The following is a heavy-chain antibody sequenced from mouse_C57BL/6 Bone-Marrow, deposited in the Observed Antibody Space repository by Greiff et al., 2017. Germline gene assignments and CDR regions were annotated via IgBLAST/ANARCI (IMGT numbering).Heavy chain of an antibody. CDR3: AIDDYDEEAWFAY. V-gene: IGHV1-54*01. CDR2: INPGSGGT. J-gene: IGHJ3*01. CDR1: GYAFTNYL. D-gene: IGHD2-4*01. Sequence: VHLVESGAELVRPGTSVKVSCKASGYAFTNYLIEWVKQRPGQGLEWIGVINPGSGGTNYNEKFKGKATLTADKSSSTAYMQLSSLTSEDSAVYFCAIDDYDEEAWFAYWGQGTLVTVSA.